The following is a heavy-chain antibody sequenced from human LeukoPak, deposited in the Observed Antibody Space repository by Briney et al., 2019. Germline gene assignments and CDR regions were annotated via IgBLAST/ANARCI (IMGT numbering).Heavy chain of an antibody. D-gene: IGHD6-13*01. V-gene: IGHV4-59*01. J-gene: IGHJ6*02. CDR3: ARGVSSSSWYYYYGMDV. Sequence: SETLSLTCTVSGGSISSYYWSWIRQPPGKGLEWIGYIYYSGSTNYNPSLKSRVTISVDTSKNQFSLKLSSVTAADTAVYYCARGVSSSSWYYYYGMDVWGQGTTVIVSS. CDR1: GGSISSYY. CDR2: IYYSGST.